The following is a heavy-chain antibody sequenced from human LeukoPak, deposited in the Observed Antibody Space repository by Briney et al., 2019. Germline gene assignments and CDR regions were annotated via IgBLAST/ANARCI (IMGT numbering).Heavy chain of an antibody. CDR1: GFTFSSYG. Sequence: PGGTLRLSCAASGFTFSSYGMSWVRQAPGKGLEWVSSISSTGTYLYYADSVKGRFTISRAKNSLYLRMNSLRVEDTAVYYCARNSLIAENYGYYYFSYMDVLGKGTTVTVS. CDR2: ISSTGTYL. J-gene: IGHJ6*03. D-gene: IGHD2-21*01. CDR3: ARNSLIAENYGYYYFSYMDV. V-gene: IGHV3-21*06.